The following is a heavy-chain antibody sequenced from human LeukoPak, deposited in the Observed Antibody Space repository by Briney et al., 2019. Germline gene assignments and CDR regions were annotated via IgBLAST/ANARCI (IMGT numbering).Heavy chain of an antibody. CDR2: ISAYNGNT. CDR3: ARGFTIFGVVPGYFDY. D-gene: IGHD3-3*01. Sequence: GASVKVSCKASGYTFTSYGISWVRQAPGQGLEWMGWISAYNGNTNYAQKLQGRVTMTTDTPTSTAYMELRSLRSDDTAVYYCARGFTIFGVVPGYFDYWGQGTLVTVSS. CDR1: GYTFTSYG. V-gene: IGHV1-18*01. J-gene: IGHJ4*02.